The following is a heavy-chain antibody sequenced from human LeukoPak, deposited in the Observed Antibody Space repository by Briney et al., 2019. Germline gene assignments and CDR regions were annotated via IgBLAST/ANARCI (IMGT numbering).Heavy chain of an antibody. D-gene: IGHD2-2*01. Sequence: ASVKVSCKASGYTFTGDYMHWVRQAPGQGLEWMGWINPNSGGTNYAQKFQGRVTMTGDTSISTAYMELSRLRSDDTAVYYCARGQGFRSTYYYYYGMDVWGQGTTVTVSS. J-gene: IGHJ6*02. CDR2: INPNSGGT. CDR3: ARGQGFRSTYYYYYGMDV. V-gene: IGHV1-2*02. CDR1: GYTFTGDY.